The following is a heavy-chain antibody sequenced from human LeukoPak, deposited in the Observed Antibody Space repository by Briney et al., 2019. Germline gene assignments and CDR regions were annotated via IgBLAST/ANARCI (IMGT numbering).Heavy chain of an antibody. CDR2: INHSGST. V-gene: IGHV4-34*01. D-gene: IGHD3-22*01. CDR3: ARAYDSSGYTDY. CDR1: GGSFSGYY. J-gene: IGHJ4*02. Sequence: SETLSLTCAVYGGSFSGYYWSWIRQPPGEGLEWIGEINHSGSTNYNPSLKSRVTISVDTSKNQFSLKLSSVTAADTAVYYCARAYDSSGYTDYWGQGTLVTVSS.